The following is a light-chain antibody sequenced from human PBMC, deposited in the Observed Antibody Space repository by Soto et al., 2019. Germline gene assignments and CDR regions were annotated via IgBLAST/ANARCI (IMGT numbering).Light chain of an antibody. V-gene: IGKV1-5*03. J-gene: IGKJ1*01. CDR1: QTIGNW. CDR3: QQCHFYWT. Sequence: DIEMTQSPSTLPASVGDRVTITCRASQTIGNWLAWYQQKPGKVPKLLIYNVSTLESGVTSRFSGSGTGTEFTLTIGSLQPDDFDTYYCQQCHFYWTFGQGTKVEIK. CDR2: NVS.